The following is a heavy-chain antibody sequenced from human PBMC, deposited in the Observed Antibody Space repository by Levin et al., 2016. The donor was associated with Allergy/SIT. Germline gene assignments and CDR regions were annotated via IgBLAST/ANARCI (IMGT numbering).Heavy chain of an antibody. CDR2: IKSKTDGGTT. D-gene: IGHD3-9*01. CDR3: TTSPGAILRYFDWLGHHDY. Sequence: VRQAPGKGLEWVGRIKSKTDGGTTDYAAPVKGRFTISRDDSKNTLYLQMNSLKTEDTAVYYCTTSPGAILRYFDWLGHHDYWGQGTLVTVSS. V-gene: IGHV3-15*01. J-gene: IGHJ4*02.